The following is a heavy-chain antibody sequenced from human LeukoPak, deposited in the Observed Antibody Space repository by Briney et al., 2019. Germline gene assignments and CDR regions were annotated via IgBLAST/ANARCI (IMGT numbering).Heavy chain of an antibody. V-gene: IGHV4-39*01. Sequence: SETLSLTCTVSGGSISSSSYYWGWIRQPPGKGLEWIGSIYYSGSTYYNPSLKSRVTISVDTSKNQFSLKLSSVTAADTAVYYCARHPLDPSGLPSSGFDYWGQGTLVTVSS. J-gene: IGHJ4*02. CDR3: ARHPLDPSGLPSSGFDY. CDR1: GGSISSSSYY. D-gene: IGHD3-22*01. CDR2: IYYSGST.